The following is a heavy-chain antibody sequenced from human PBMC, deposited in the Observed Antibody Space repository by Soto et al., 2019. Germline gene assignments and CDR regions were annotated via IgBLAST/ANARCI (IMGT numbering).Heavy chain of an antibody. Sequence: QVQLVQSGAEVKKPGSSVKVSCKASGGTFSSYAISWVRQAPGQGLEWMGGIIPISGTANYAQKFQSRVTITADESTSTACMELSSLRSEDTAVYYCARSQGSSTSLEIYYYYYYGMDVWGQGTTVTVSS. J-gene: IGHJ6*02. V-gene: IGHV1-69*01. D-gene: IGHD2-2*01. CDR1: GGTFSSYA. CDR2: IIPISGTA. CDR3: ARSQGSSTSLEIYYYYYYGMDV.